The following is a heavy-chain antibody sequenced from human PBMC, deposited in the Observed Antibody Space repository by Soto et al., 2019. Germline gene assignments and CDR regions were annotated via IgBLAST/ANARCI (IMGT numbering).Heavy chain of an antibody. D-gene: IGHD1-20*01. CDR3: AREQYNWKL. J-gene: IGHJ4*02. CDR2: VYHTGNT. Sequence: SETLSLTCTFSGVSITPYYWTWIRHPPGKGLEWIGYVYHTGNTYYNPSLQSRVTISLDTSNDQVSLRPKSVTAADTAVYYCAREQYNWKLWGQGTLVTVSS. CDR1: GVSITPYY. V-gene: IGHV4-59*01.